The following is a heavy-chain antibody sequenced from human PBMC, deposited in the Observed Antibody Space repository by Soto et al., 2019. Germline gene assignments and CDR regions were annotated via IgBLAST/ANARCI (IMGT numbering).Heavy chain of an antibody. CDR1: GFTFSNAW. Sequence: EVQLVESGGGLVKPGGSLRLSCAASGFTFSNAWMSWVRQAPGKGLEWVGRIKSKTDGGTTDYAAPVKGRFTISRDDSKNTLYLQMNSLKTEDTDVYYCTRLTITMYYFDYWGQGTLVTVSS. CDR2: IKSKTDGGTT. J-gene: IGHJ4*02. D-gene: IGHD3-10*02. CDR3: TRLTITMYYFDY. V-gene: IGHV3-15*01.